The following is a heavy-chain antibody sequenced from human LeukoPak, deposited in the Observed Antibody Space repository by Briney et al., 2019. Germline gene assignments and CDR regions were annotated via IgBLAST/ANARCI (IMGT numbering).Heavy chain of an antibody. Sequence: SETLSLTCTVSGGSISSSSYYWGWIRQPPGKGLEWIGSIYYSGSTYYNPSLKSRVTISVDMSKNQFSLKLSSVTAADTAVYYCARVPPDGYNTVYYFDYWGQGTLVTVSS. D-gene: IGHD5-24*01. V-gene: IGHV4-39*07. CDR1: GGSISSSSYY. J-gene: IGHJ4*02. CDR2: IYYSGST. CDR3: ARVPPDGYNTVYYFDY.